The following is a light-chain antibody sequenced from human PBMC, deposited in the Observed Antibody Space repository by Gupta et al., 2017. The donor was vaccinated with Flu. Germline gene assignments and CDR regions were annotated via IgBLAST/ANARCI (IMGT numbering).Light chain of an antibody. CDR2: LESSGRY. V-gene: IGLV4-60*03. J-gene: IGLJ1*01. CDR3: ETCDSDTYV. CDR1: GGPNSYI. Sequence: QPVLTQSSSASASLGSSVKLTCTLSGGPNSYIIAWHQQQPGTAPRSLMKLESSGRYKTGIGAPVLFSASCSAAARSLTISNVQAADEADYYSETCDSDTYVFGAGTKLTVL.